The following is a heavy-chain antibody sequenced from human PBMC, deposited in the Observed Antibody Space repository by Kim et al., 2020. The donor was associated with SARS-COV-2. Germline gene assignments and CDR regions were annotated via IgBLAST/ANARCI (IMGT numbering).Heavy chain of an antibody. D-gene: IGHD1-26*01. Sequence: ASVKVSCKASGYTFTGDGFSWVRQAPGQGLEWMGGIDSDNGNTNYSQNLQGRVTMTADTSTSTAYMELISLRSDDTAVYYCLGGHYFEIVGEYRVQGTPV. J-gene: IGHJ4*02. CDR2: IDSDNGNT. CDR1: GYTFTGDG. CDR3: LGGHYFEIVGEY. V-gene: IGHV1-18*01.